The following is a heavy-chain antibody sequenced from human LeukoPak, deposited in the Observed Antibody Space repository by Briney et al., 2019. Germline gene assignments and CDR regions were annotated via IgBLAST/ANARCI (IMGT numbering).Heavy chain of an antibody. CDR2: ISAYNRNT. V-gene: IGHV1-18*01. CDR3: AREGYCSGGTCYSTMNWFDP. CDR1: GYKSSRYG. D-gene: IGHD2-15*01. J-gene: IGHJ5*02. Sequence: ASLKASCKASGYKSSRYGVTWVRQAPGHGLKWMRWISAYNRNTNYAQKLQGRVTLTTDTSTSTAYMELRSLRSDDTAVYYCAREGYCSGGTCYSTMNWFDPWGQGTLVTVSS.